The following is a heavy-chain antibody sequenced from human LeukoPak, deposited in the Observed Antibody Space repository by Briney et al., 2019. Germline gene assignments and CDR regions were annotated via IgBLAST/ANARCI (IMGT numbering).Heavy chain of an antibody. Sequence: SETLSLTCNVSGVSISSYYWSWIRQPAGKGLEWIGRIHTSGSTNYNPSLKSRVTISVDTSKNQFSLKLNSVTAADTAVYYCARKSVAVRDAFDIWGQGTMVTVSS. D-gene: IGHD6-19*01. J-gene: IGHJ3*02. CDR2: IHTSGST. V-gene: IGHV4-4*07. CDR1: GVSISSYY. CDR3: ARKSVAVRDAFDI.